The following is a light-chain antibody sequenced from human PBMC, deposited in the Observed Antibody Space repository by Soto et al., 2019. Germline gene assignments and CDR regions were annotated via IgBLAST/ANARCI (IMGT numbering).Light chain of an antibody. Sequence: EIVMTQSPATLSVSPGERATLSCRASQSVSSNLAWYQQKPGQAPRLLIYGASTRATGIPARFSGSGSGTAFTLTLSSLQTEDFAIYYCQQYNNWPSLTFGQGTRLEIK. V-gene: IGKV3-15*01. CDR3: QQYNNWPSLT. CDR2: GAS. CDR1: QSVSSN. J-gene: IGKJ5*01.